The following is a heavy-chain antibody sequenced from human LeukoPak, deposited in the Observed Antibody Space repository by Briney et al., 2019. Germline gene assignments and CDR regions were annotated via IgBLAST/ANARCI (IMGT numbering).Heavy chain of an antibody. CDR2: INPNSGGT. Sequence: ASVKVSCKASGYIFTGYYMHWVRQAPGQGLEWMGWINPNSGGTNYAQKLQGRVTMTTDTSTSTAYMELRSLRSDDTAVYYCARLKGGDFWSGYSYYYYMDVWGKGTTVTVSS. D-gene: IGHD3-3*01. CDR3: ARLKGGDFWSGYSYYYYMDV. V-gene: IGHV1-2*02. CDR1: GYIFTGYY. J-gene: IGHJ6*03.